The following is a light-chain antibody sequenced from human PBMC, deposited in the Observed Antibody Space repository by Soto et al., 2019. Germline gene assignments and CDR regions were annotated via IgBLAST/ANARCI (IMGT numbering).Light chain of an antibody. CDR2: DAS. J-gene: IGKJ2*01. Sequence: DIQMTQSPSSLSASVGDRVTITCRASQTISTYLNWYQQKPGKAPRLLIYDASSLLSGVPSRFRGSGSGTDFTLTIASLQPEDFPTYYCQQSDSTPYTFGQWTKVEI. V-gene: IGKV1-39*01. CDR1: QTISTY. CDR3: QQSDSTPYT.